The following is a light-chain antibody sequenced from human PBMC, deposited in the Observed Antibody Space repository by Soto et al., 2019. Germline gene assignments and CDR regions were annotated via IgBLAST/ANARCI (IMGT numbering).Light chain of an antibody. CDR2: LDSDGSH. J-gene: IGLJ2*01. V-gene: IGLV4-69*01. CDR3: QTWGTGIHVV. CDR1: SGHSSYA. Sequence: QLVLTQSPSASASLGASVKLTCTLSSGHSSYAIAWHQQQPEKGPRYLMKLDSDGSHTKGDAIPDRFSGSSSGAERYITISSLESEEESDYYCQTWGTGIHVVFGGGTKLTVL.